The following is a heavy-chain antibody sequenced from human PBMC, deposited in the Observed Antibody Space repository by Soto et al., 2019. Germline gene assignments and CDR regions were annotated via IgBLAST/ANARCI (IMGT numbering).Heavy chain of an antibody. V-gene: IGHV3-30*18. CDR1: GXTFSSYG. J-gene: IGHJ6*02. Sequence: LRLSWSASGXTFSSYGMHWVRQAPGKGLEWVAVISYDGSNKYYADSVKGRFTISRDNSKNTLYLQMNSLRAEDTAVYYCAKSGSVLWFGELLTYGMDVWGQGTTVTVSS. CDR3: AKSGSVLWFGELLTYGMDV. D-gene: IGHD3-10*01. CDR2: ISYDGSNK.